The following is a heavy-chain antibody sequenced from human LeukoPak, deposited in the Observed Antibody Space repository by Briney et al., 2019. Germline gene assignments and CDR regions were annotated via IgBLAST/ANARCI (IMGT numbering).Heavy chain of an antibody. CDR2: ISSSGSTI. V-gene: IGHV3-11*01. D-gene: IGHD2-15*01. CDR3: ARDGPRISGGHDY. J-gene: IGHJ4*02. Sequence: PGGSLRLSCAASGFTFTDYYMSWIRHAPGNGLEWVSYISSSGSTIYYADSVKGRFTISSDNAKNSLYLQMNSLRAEDTAVYYCARDGPRISGGHDYWGQGTLVTVSS. CDR1: GFTFTDYY.